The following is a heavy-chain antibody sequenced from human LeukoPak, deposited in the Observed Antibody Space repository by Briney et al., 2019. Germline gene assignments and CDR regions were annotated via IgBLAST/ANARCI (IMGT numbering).Heavy chain of an antibody. J-gene: IGHJ4*02. V-gene: IGHV1-2*02. D-gene: IGHD4-23*01. CDR1: GFTFTGYY. CDR2: INPHSGGT. CDR3: LREGNERLSKNFDY. Sequence: ASVKVSCKASGFTFTGYYIHWVRQAPGQGLEWMGYINPHSGGTNSPQKFQGRVTMTTDTSISAAYMELSSLISDDTAMYYCLREGNERLSKNFDYWGQGTLVTVSS.